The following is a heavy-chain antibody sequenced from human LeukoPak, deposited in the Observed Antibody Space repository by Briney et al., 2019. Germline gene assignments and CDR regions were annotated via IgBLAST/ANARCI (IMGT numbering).Heavy chain of an antibody. CDR3: ARGDMVRGGPNLYYYYGMDV. Sequence: ASVKVSCKASGGTFSSYAISWVRQAPGQGLEWMGGIIPIFGTANYAQKFQGRVTITADKSTSTAYMELSSLRSEDTAVYYCARGDMVRGGPNLYYYYGMDVWGKGTTVTVSS. CDR2: IIPIFGTA. CDR1: GGTFSSYA. V-gene: IGHV1-69*06. D-gene: IGHD3-10*01. J-gene: IGHJ6*04.